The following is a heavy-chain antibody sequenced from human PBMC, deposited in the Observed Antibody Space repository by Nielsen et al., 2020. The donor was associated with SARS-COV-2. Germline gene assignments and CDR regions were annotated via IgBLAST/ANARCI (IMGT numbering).Heavy chain of an antibody. CDR2: IRSKANSYAT. V-gene: IGHV3-73*01. CDR1: GFTFSGSA. Sequence: GGSLRLSCAASGFTFSGSAMHWVRQASGKGLEWVGRIRSKANSYATAYAASVKGRFTTSRDDSKNTAYLQMNSLKTEDTAVYYCTRQLRVVGATRDWYFDLWGRGTLVTVSS. CDR3: TRQLRVVGATRDWYFDL. D-gene: IGHD1-26*01. J-gene: IGHJ2*01.